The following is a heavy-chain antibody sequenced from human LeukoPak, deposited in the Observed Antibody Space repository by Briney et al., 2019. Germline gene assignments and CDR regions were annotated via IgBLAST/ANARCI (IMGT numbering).Heavy chain of an antibody. Sequence: GGSLRLSCAASGFSLNDDAMHWVRQAPGQGLEWVAAISWNGGSIRYAHSVRGRFTISRGNGDNSLYLQMTSLRADDTAVYYCARATSGWSGWWEGALDVWGPGTVVTVSS. J-gene: IGHJ3*01. D-gene: IGHD6-13*01. CDR2: ISWNGGSI. V-gene: IGHV3-9*01. CDR1: GFSLNDDA. CDR3: ARATSGWSGWWEGALDV.